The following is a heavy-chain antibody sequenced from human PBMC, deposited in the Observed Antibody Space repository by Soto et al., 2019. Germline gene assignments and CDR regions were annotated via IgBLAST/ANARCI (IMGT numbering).Heavy chain of an antibody. Sequence: QITLKESGPTLVKPTQTLTLTCTFPGFSLNTYGVGVGWIRQPPGKALEWLALIYWDDDKRYSPSLKSRLTITKDTSKNQVGVIMTNMDPVDTATYYCARVSGSWGEYGMDVWGQGTTVTVSS. CDR2: IYWDDDK. D-gene: IGHD1-26*01. V-gene: IGHV2-5*02. CDR3: ARVSGSWGEYGMDV. J-gene: IGHJ6*02. CDR1: GFSLNTYGVG.